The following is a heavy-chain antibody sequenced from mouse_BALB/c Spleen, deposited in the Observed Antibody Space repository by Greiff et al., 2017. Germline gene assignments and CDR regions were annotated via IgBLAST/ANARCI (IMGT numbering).Heavy chain of an antibody. CDR2: IRNKANGYTT. CDR1: GFTFTDYY. V-gene: IGHV7-3*02. CDR3: ARDGLYAMDY. J-gene: IGHJ4*01. Sequence: EVQLVESGGGLVQPGGSLRLSCATSGFTFTDYYMSWVRQPPGKALEWLGFIRNKANGYTTEYSASVKGRFTISRDNSQSILYLQMNTLRAEDSATYYCARDGLYAMDYWGQGTSVIVSS.